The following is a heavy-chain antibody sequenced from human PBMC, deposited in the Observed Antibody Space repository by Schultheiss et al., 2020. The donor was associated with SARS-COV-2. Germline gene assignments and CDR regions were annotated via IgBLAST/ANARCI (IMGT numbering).Heavy chain of an antibody. D-gene: IGHD6-6*01. CDR2: IYYTGST. J-gene: IGHJ6*02. CDR1: GASISSGGYY. Sequence: SETLSLTCTVSGASISSGGYYWNWIRQHPGKGLEWIGYIYYTGSTNYSPSLKSRVTISVDTSKNQFSLKLSSVTAADTAVYYCARGVDPYSSSTGDYYYYYGMDVWGQGTTVTVSS. V-gene: IGHV4-61*08. CDR3: ARGVDPYSSSTGDYYYYYGMDV.